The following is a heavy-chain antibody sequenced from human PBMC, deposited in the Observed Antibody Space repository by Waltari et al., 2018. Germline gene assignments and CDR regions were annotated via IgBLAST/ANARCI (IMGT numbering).Heavy chain of an antibody. CDR1: GGTFSSYT. V-gene: IGHV1-69*08. CDR2: IIPILGIA. J-gene: IGHJ5*02. Sequence: QVQLVQSGAEVKKPGSSVKVSCKASGGTFSSYTISWVRQAPGQGLEWMGRIIPILGIANYAQKFQGRVTITADKSTSTAYMELSSLRSEDTAVYYCAREVVVVVAALNWFDPWGQGTLVTVSS. CDR3: AREVVVVVAALNWFDP. D-gene: IGHD2-15*01.